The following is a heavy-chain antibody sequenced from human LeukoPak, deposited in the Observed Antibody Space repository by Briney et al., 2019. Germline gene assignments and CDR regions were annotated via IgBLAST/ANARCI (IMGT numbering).Heavy chain of an antibody. J-gene: IGHJ4*02. CDR3: AKDRLWFGEFEPLEYYFDY. CDR1: GFTFSSYA. V-gene: IGHV3-23*01. D-gene: IGHD3-10*01. Sequence: GGSLRLSCAASGFTFSSYAMSWVRQAPGKGLEWVSAISGSGGSTYYADSVKGRFTISRDNSKNTLYLQMNSLRAEDTAVYYCAKDRLWFGEFEPLEYYFDYWGQGTLVTVSS. CDR2: ISGSGGST.